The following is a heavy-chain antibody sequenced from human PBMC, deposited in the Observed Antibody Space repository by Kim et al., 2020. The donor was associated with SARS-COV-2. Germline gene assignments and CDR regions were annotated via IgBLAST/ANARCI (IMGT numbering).Heavy chain of an antibody. CDR1: GFTFSTYA. J-gene: IGHJ6*02. D-gene: IGHD3-3*01. V-gene: IGHV3-23*01. Sequence: GGSLRLSCVASGFTFSTYAMNWVRQAPGKGLEWVSATIDTGVSTYYADSVKGRFTISRDNSKNTLFLQMNSLTAEDTATYYCTRNNSRAFSSGSMDVWGQGTTVTVSS. CDR3: TRNNSRAFSSGSMDV. CDR2: TIDTGVST.